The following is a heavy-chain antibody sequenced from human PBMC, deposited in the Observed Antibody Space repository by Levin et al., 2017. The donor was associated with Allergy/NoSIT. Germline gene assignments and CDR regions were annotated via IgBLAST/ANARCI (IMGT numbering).Heavy chain of an antibody. CDR3: ARVDGARFGDALNYMDV. V-gene: IGHV1-2*03. D-gene: IGHD3-10*01. Sequence: LGASVKVSCKASGYTFTGYYMHWVRQAPGQGLEWMGWINPNSGGTNYAQKFQGRVTMTRDTSISTAYMELSRLRSDDTAVYFCARVDGARFGDALNYMDVWGKGTTVTVSS. CDR1: GYTFTGYY. J-gene: IGHJ6*03. CDR2: INPNSGGT.